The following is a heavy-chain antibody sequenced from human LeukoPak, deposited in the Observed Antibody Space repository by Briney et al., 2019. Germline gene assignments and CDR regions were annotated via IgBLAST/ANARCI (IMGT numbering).Heavy chain of an antibody. CDR2: INPKSGGT. V-gene: IGHV1-2*06. J-gene: IGHJ4*02. CDR3: ANSNYYGSGISDY. Sequence: ASVKVSCKTSGYTFTGYYIHWVRQAPGQGLEWMGRINPKSGGTNYAQKFQGRVTMTRDTSISTAYMELSRLRSDDTAMYYCANSNYYGSGISDYWGQGTLVTVSS. D-gene: IGHD3-10*01. CDR1: GYTFTGYY.